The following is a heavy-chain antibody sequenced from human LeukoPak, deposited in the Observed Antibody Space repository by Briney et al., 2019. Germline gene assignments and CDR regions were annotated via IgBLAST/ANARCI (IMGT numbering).Heavy chain of an antibody. CDR3: ARDREWGYSSGWYLDY. Sequence: GGSLRLSCAASGFSLNDYHMNWVRQAPGKGLEWVSFINSRTSDIYYADSVKGRFTISRDTAKNSLFLQMNNVRVEDTAVYYCARDREWGYSSGWYLDYWGQGALVTVSS. J-gene: IGHJ4*02. D-gene: IGHD6-19*01. V-gene: IGHV3-21*06. CDR2: INSRTSDI. CDR1: GFSLNDYH.